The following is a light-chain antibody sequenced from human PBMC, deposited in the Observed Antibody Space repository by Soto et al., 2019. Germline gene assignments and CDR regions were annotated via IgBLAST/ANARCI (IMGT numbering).Light chain of an antibody. V-gene: IGKV3-11*01. CDR3: QQRFTWPLT. J-gene: IGKJ4*01. CDR2: GVS. CDR1: QTVSRF. Sequence: ETVLTQSPATLSLSPGESATLSCRASQTVSRFFAWYQQKPGQSPRLLIYGVSNRATGVPARFSASGSGTDCTLSFSSLAPEDSAVYYCQQRFTWPLTFGGGTKVEIQ.